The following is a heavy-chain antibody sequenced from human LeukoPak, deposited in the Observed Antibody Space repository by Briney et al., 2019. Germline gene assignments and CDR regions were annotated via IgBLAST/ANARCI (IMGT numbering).Heavy chain of an antibody. CDR2: INPNSGGT. CDR1: GYTFTGYY. V-gene: IGHV1-2*02. CDR3: ARASGGSSWYRG. Sequence: ASVKVSCKASGYTFTGYYMHWVRQAPGQGLEWMGWINPNSGGTNYAQKFQGRVTMTRDTSISTAYMEPSRLRSDDMAVYYCARASGGSSWYRGWGQGTLVTVSS. D-gene: IGHD6-13*01. J-gene: IGHJ4*02.